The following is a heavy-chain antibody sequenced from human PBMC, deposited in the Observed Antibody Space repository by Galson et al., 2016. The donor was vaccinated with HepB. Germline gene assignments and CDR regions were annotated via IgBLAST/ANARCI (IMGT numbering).Heavy chain of an antibody. CDR1: GFTFNTYD. J-gene: IGHJ4*02. Sequence: SLRLSCAASGFTFNTYDMHWVRQAPGKGLEWVAVISMDGSIKLYADSVKGRFTISRDNSKNALFLQINSLRAEDTAVYYCARDMVGGSPDYVDYWGQGTLVTVSS. CDR2: ISMDGSIK. CDR3: ARDMVGGSPDYVDY. V-gene: IGHV3-30*04. D-gene: IGHD4/OR15-4a*01.